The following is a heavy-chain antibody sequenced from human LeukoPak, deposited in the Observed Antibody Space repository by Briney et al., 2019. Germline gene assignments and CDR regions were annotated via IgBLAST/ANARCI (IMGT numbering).Heavy chain of an antibody. CDR3: ARSSPLRYFDWLSPRVSSWFDP. Sequence: SETLPLTCAVYGGSFSGYYWSWIRQPPGKGLEWIGEINHSGSTNYNPSLKSRVTISVDTSKNQFSLKLSSVTAADTAVYYCARSSPLRYFDWLSPRVSSWFDPWGQGTLVTVSS. CDR1: GGSFSGYY. J-gene: IGHJ5*02. V-gene: IGHV4-34*01. D-gene: IGHD3-9*01. CDR2: INHSGST.